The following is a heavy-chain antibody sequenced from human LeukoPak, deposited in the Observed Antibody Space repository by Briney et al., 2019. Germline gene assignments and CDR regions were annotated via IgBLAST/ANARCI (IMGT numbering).Heavy chain of an antibody. J-gene: IGHJ4*02. CDR3: AIDSADYYDSSALHYFDY. D-gene: IGHD3-22*01. Sequence: ASVKLSCTASGYTVTIYGISWVRQAPGQGLEWMGWIRAYNGNTNYAQKLQGRVTMTTDTSTSTAYMELRSLRSDDTAVYYCAIDSADYYDSSALHYFDYWGQGTLVTVSS. CDR2: IRAYNGNT. V-gene: IGHV1-18*01. CDR1: GYTVTIYG.